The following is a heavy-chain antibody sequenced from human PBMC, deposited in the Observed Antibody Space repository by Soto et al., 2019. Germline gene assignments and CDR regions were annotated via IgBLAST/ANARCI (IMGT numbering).Heavy chain of an antibody. CDR3: VRDRRIYYSDPHEEFVASGYEV. CDR1: GGIFGSHG. CDR2: FIPIFRTL. D-gene: IGHD3-22*01. V-gene: IGHV1-69*01. Sequence: QVQLIQSEAEVKKPGSSVRVSCTASGGIFGSHGFSWVRQAPGQRLEWVGGFIPIFRTLTYTEKFQARVRIAADESTNTVYLDLSSLTSEDTAVYYCVRDRRIYYSDPHEEFVASGYEVWGQGTMVSVSS. J-gene: IGHJ3*01.